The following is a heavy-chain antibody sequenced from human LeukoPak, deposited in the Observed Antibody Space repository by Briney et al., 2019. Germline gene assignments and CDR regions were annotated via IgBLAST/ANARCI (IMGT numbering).Heavy chain of an antibody. CDR1: GYTFTSYG. D-gene: IGHD6-6*01. J-gene: IGHJ5*02. Sequence: ASVKVSCKASGYTFTSYGISWVRQAPGQGLEWIGWISAYNGNTNYAQKLQGRVTMTTDTSTSTAYMELRSLRSDDTAVYYCAREYSSSPPPRFDPWGQGTLVTVSS. CDR2: ISAYNGNT. V-gene: IGHV1-18*04. CDR3: AREYSSSPPPRFDP.